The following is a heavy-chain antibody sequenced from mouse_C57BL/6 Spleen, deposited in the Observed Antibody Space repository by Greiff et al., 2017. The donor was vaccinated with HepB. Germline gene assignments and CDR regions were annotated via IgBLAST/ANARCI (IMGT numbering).Heavy chain of an antibody. CDR2: IYPGDGDT. CDR1: GYAFSSSW. J-gene: IGHJ2*01. Sequence: VKVVESGPELVKPGASVKISCKASGYAFSSSWMNWVKQRPGKGLEWIGRIYPGDGDTNYNGKFKGKATLTADKSSSTAYMQLSSLTSEDSAVYFCARGDYYGSSSYFDYWGQGTTLTVSS. CDR3: ARGDYYGSSSYFDY. D-gene: IGHD1-1*01. V-gene: IGHV1-82*01.